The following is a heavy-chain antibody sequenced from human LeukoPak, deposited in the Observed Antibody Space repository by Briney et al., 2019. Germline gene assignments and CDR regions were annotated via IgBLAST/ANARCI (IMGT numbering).Heavy chain of an antibody. Sequence: GGSLRLPCAASGFTFSSYWMHWVRQAPGKGLVWVSRINEHGSTTNYADSVKDRFTISRDNAKNTLYLQMNSLRAEDTAVYYCARDVGGSGSHWGQGTLVTVSS. V-gene: IGHV3-74*01. CDR3: ARDVGGSGSH. CDR2: INEHGSTT. J-gene: IGHJ4*02. D-gene: IGHD3-10*01. CDR1: GFTFSSYW.